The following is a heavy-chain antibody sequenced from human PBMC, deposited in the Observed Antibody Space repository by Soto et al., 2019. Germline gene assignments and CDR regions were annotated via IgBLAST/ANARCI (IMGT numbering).Heavy chain of an antibody. CDR1: GFTFSTYW. J-gene: IGHJ4*02. Sequence: EVQLVESGGDLVQPGGSLGHSCAASGFTFSTYWMHWVRQAPGKGLLWVSRIKTDGTYATYADSVKGRFTISRDNAKNTLYLQMNSLRVEDAAVYYCAAGGSGYYANWGQGTLVTVSS. V-gene: IGHV3-74*01. D-gene: IGHD3-22*01. CDR2: IKTDGTYA. CDR3: AAGGSGYYAN.